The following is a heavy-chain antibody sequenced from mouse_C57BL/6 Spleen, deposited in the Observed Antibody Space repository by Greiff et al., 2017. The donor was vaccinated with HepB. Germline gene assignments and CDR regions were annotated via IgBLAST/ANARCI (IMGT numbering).Heavy chain of an antibody. D-gene: IGHD1-1*01. CDR1: GYAFSSYW. Sequence: QVQLQQSGAELVKPGASVKISCKASGYAFSSYWMNWVKQRPGKGLEWIGQIYPGDGDTNYNGKFKGKATLTADKSSSTAYMQLSSLTSEDSAVYFCARQYYGRYYYAMDYWGQGTSVTVSS. CDR2: IYPGDGDT. J-gene: IGHJ4*01. V-gene: IGHV1-80*01. CDR3: ARQYYGRYYYAMDY.